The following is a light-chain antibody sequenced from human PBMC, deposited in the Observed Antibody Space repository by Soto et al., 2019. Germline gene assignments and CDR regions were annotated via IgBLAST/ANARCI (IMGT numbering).Light chain of an antibody. CDR2: YDS. CDR3: QVWDSSSDHAV. CDR1: NIGSKS. V-gene: IGLV3-21*04. J-gene: IGLJ7*01. Sequence: SYELTQPPSVSVAPGKTARITCGENNIGSKSVHWYQQKPGQAPVLVIYYDSDRTSGIPERFSGSNSGNTATLTISRVEAGDEADYYCQVWDSSSDHAVFGGGTQLTVL.